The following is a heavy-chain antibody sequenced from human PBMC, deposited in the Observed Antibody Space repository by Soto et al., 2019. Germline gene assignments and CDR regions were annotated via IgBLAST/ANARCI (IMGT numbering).Heavy chain of an antibody. CDR2: IIPIFGTT. D-gene: IGHD5-12*01. CDR1: GGTFSSYA. CDR3: ARGCYLYSGYDYPAFDI. J-gene: IGHJ3*02. V-gene: IGHV1-69*13. Sequence: SVKVSCKASGGTFSSYAISWVRQAPGQGLEWMGGIIPIFGTTNYAQKFQGRVTITADESTSTAYMELSSLRSEDTAVYYCARGCYLYSGYDYPAFDIWGQGTMVTVSS.